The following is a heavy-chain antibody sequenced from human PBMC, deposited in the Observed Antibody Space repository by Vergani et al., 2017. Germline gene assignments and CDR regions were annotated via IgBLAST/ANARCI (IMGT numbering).Heavy chain of an antibody. Sequence: QVQLVESGGGVVQPGRSLRLSCAASGFTFSSYGMHWVRQAPGKGLEWVAVISYDGSNKYYADSVKGRFTISRDNDKNSLYLQMNSLRAEDTAVYYCASVSIAVAGNYYYYYCMDVWGQGTTVTVSS. D-gene: IGHD6-19*01. J-gene: IGHJ6*02. V-gene: IGHV3-30*03. CDR2: ISYDGSNK. CDR1: GFTFSSYG. CDR3: ASVSIAVAGNYYYYYCMDV.